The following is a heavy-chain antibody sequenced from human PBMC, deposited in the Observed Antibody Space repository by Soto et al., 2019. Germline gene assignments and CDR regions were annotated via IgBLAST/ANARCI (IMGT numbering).Heavy chain of an antibody. CDR2: ISSNGGST. D-gene: IGHD1-26*01. Sequence: EVQLVESGGGLVQPGGSLRLSCAASGFTFSSYAMHWVRQAPGKGLEYVSAISSNGGSTYYANSVKGRFTISRDNSKNTLYLQMGSLRAEDMAVYYCARDSGTVGASDYWGQGTLVTVSS. CDR3: ARDSGTVGASDY. J-gene: IGHJ4*02. CDR1: GFTFSSYA. V-gene: IGHV3-64*01.